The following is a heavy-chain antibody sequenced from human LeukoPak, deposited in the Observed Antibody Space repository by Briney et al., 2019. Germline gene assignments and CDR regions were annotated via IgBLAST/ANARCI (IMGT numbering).Heavy chain of an antibody. V-gene: IGHV3-7*01. J-gene: IGHJ6*02. CDR2: IKQDGSDK. D-gene: IGHD6-6*01. CDR1: GFTFSSFW. CDR3: AREQLVTGPDV. Sequence: GGSLRLSCAASGFTFSSFWMTWVRQAPGKGLEWVANIKQDGSDKYYVDSVKGRFTLSRDDAKNSLFLQMNSPRAEDTAVYYCAREQLVTGPDVWGQGTTVTVSS.